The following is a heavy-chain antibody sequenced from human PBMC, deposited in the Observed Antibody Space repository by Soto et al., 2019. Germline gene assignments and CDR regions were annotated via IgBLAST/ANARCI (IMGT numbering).Heavy chain of an antibody. CDR1: GGSFSGYY. CDR2: INHSGST. D-gene: IGHD5-18*01. CDR3: ARGDTAMAFDY. Sequence: XATLSLTCAVYGGSFSGYYWSWIRQPPGKGLEWIGEINHSGSTNYNPSLKSRVTISVDTSKNQLSLKLSSVTAADTAVYYCARGDTAMAFDYWGQGTLVTVSS. V-gene: IGHV4-34*01. J-gene: IGHJ4*02.